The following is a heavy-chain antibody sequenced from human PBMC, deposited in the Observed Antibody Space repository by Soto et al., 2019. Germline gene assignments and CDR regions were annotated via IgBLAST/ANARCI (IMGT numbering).Heavy chain of an antibody. V-gene: IGHV1-24*01. CDR1: GCTLTELS. Sequence: VASVKVSCKVSGCTLTELSMHWVRQAPGKGLEWMGGFDPEDGETIYAQKFQGRVTMTEDTSTDTAYMELSSLRSEDTAVYYCATEGGYSYGYNYWGQGTLVTVS. CDR2: FDPEDGET. CDR3: ATEGGYSYGYNY. J-gene: IGHJ4*02. D-gene: IGHD5-18*01.